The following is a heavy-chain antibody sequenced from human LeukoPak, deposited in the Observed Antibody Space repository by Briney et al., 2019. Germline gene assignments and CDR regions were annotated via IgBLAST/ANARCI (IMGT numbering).Heavy chain of an antibody. CDR1: GFTFSDYY. CDR3: ASPAAGSNFDC. J-gene: IGHJ4*02. D-gene: IGHD6-13*01. CDR2: ISSSSSYT. V-gene: IGHV3-11*03. Sequence: GGSLRLSCAASGFTFSDYYMSWIRQAPGKGLEWVSYISSSSSYTNYADSVKGRFTISRDNSKNSLYLQMNSLRAEDTAVYYCASPAAGSNFDCWGQGTLVTASS.